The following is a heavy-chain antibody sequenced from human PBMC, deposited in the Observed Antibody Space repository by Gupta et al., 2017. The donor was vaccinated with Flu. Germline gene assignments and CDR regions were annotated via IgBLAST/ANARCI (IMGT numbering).Heavy chain of an antibody. V-gene: IGHV3-9*01. CDR2: ISWHSVNI. J-gene: IGHJ6*04. CDR1: YD. D-gene: IGHD2-8*01. CDR3: VKDMHDRHGDSYGLDV. Sequence: YDMHWVRQAPGKGLEWVAGISWHSVNIGHADSARGRFTISRDNARNSRYLQMNNLRPEDTALYYCVKDMHDRHGDSYGLDVWGKGTTVTVSS.